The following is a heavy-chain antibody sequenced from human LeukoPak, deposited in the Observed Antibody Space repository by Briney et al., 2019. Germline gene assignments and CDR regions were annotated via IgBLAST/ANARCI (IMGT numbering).Heavy chain of an antibody. J-gene: IGHJ3*02. D-gene: IGHD2-21*02. Sequence: TGGSLRLSCAASGFTVSSNYMSWVRQAPGKGLEWVSVIYSGGSTYYADSVKGRFTISRDNSKNTLYLQMNSLRAEDTAVYYCARDHCGGDCYSGDAFDIWGQGTMVTVSS. V-gene: IGHV3-66*01. CDR3: ARDHCGGDCYSGDAFDI. CDR1: GFTVSSNY. CDR2: IYSGGST.